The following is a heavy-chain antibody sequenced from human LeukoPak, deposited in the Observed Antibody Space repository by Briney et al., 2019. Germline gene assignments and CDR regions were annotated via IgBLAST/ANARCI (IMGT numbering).Heavy chain of an antibody. Sequence: GGSLRLSCAASGFTFSDHYMSWFRQAPGKGLEWVSYISNSGSLKYYADSVKGRFTISRDNTKNSLYLQMDSLRAEETAVYYCARNEGSFWGQGTLVTVSS. J-gene: IGHJ4*02. D-gene: IGHD1-26*01. CDR2: ISNSGSLK. CDR3: ARNEGSF. CDR1: GFTFSDHY. V-gene: IGHV3-11*01.